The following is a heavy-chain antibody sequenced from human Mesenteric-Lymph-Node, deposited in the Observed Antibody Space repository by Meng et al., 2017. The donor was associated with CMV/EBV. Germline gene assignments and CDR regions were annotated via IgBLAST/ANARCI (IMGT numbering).Heavy chain of an antibody. CDR1: GGSINNFY. J-gene: IGHJ4*02. D-gene: IGHD3-16*01. Sequence: GSLRLSCTVSGGSINNFYWSWIRQPPGKGLEWIGYIYYTGSTNYNPSLKSRVTISVDTSKNQFSLKLSSVTAADTAVYYRAGGPFSLPDGWGQGTLVTVSS. CDR3: AGGPFSLPDG. V-gene: IGHV4-59*01. CDR2: IYYTGST.